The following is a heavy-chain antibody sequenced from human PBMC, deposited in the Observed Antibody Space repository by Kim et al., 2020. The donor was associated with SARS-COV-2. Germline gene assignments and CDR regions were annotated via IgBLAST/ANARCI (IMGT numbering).Heavy chain of an antibody. V-gene: IGHV4-59*01. D-gene: IGHD4-17*01. CDR3: ARGLIDYGGNPYFDY. J-gene: IGHJ4*02. CDR1: GGSISSYY. Sequence: SETLSLTCTVSGGSISSYYWGWIRQPPGKGLEWIGYIYYSGSTNYNPSLKSRVTISVDTSKNQFSLKLSSVTAADTAVYYCARGLIDYGGNPYFDYWGQGTLVTVSS. CDR2: IYYSGST.